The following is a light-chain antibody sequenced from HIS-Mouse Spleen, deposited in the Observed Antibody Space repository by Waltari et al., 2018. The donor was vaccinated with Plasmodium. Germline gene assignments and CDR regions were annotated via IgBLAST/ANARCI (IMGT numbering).Light chain of an antibody. CDR1: QSISSW. Sequence: DIQMTQSPSTLSASVGDRVTITCRASQSISSWLAWYQQKPGKAPKLLCYKASSLESGVPSRVSGSGSGTEFTLTISSLQPDDFATYYCQQYNSYSWTFGQGTKVEIK. V-gene: IGKV1-5*03. J-gene: IGKJ1*01. CDR3: QQYNSYSWT. CDR2: KAS.